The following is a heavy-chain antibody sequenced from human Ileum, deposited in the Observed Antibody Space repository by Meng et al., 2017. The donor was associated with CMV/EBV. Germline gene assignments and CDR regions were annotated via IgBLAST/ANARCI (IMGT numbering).Heavy chain of an antibody. CDR3: ARRDWNYSFDWFDP. Sequence: SETLSLTCTVSGASINNYYWGWIRQPPGERLEWIGYIHYSGKTNYRSSPKSRATISLDRSKNQFSLKVTSVTSADTAVDYCARRDWNYSFDWFDPWGQGTLVTVSS. CDR2: IHYSGKT. V-gene: IGHV4-59*01. J-gene: IGHJ5*02. D-gene: IGHD1-7*01. CDR1: GASINNYY.